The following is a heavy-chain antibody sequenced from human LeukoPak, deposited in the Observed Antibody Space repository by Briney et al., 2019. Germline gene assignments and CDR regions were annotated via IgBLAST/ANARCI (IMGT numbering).Heavy chain of an antibody. CDR3: AKDRSGYSYGCFDY. V-gene: IGHV3-9*01. Sequence: GGSLRLSCAASGFTFDDYAMHWVRQAPGKGLEWVSGISWNSGSIGYADSVKGRFTISRDNSKNTLYLQMNSLRAEDTAVYYCAKDRSGYSYGCFDYWGQGTLVTVSS. J-gene: IGHJ4*02. CDR2: ISWNSGSI. CDR1: GFTFDDYA. D-gene: IGHD5-18*01.